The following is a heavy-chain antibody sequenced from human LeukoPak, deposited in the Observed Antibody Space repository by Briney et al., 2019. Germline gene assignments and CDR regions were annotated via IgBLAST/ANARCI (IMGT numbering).Heavy chain of an antibody. Sequence: QTGGSLRLSCAASGFTFTTYWMGWVRQAAGKGLEWVATIDRKGLADYYLGSVEGPFPVSRDNTQNLLYLQMNGLRAEDTALYFCAREDSATFDNWGQGTMVTVSS. V-gene: IGHV3-7*01. D-gene: IGHD3/OR15-3a*01. CDR1: GFTFTTYW. CDR3: AREDSATFDN. J-gene: IGHJ1*01. CDR2: IDRKGLAD.